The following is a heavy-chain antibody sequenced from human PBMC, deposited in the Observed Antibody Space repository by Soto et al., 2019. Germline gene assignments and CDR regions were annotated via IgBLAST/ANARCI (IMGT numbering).Heavy chain of an antibody. D-gene: IGHD2-21*02. CDR1: GGSITNYY. CDR2: IHNSGNT. V-gene: IGHV4-59*01. CDR3: ARLQYTVVTPIDL. J-gene: IGHJ3*01. Sequence: QVQLQESGPGLVKPSETLSLTCTVPGGSITNYYWTWIRQLPGKRLEWIAHIHNSGNTNSNPSLKSRVTISMDTSKNQISLRLTSVTAVDTAMYYCARLQYTVVTPIDLWGQGTMVTVSS.